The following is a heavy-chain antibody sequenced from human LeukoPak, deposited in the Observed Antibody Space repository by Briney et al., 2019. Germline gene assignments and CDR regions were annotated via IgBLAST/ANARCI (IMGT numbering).Heavy chain of an antibody. CDR2: IGIGGDT. V-gene: IGHV3-13*01. CDR3: ARDFGTLRLGVY. D-gene: IGHD3-16*01. CDR1: GFTFRSYD. Sequence: GGSLRLSCAASGFTFRSYDMHWVRQATGKGLEWVSAIGIGGDTYYPGSVKGRFTISRENAKNSLYLQMNSLRAEDTAVYYCARDFGTLRLGVYWGQGTLVTVSS. J-gene: IGHJ4*02.